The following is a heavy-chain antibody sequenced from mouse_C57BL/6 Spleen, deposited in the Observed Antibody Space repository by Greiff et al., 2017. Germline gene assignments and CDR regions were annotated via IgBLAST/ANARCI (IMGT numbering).Heavy chain of an antibody. CDR3: AGESLYDGSSEGAMDY. D-gene: IGHD1-1*01. V-gene: IGHV1-55*01. Sequence: QVQLQQPGAELVKPGASVKMSCKASGYTFTSYWITWVKQRPGQGLEWIGDIYPGSGSTKYNEKFKSKATLTVDTSSSTAYMQLSSLTSEDSAVYYCAGESLYDGSSEGAMDYWGQGTSVTVSS. CDR1: GYTFTSYW. CDR2: IYPGSGST. J-gene: IGHJ4*01.